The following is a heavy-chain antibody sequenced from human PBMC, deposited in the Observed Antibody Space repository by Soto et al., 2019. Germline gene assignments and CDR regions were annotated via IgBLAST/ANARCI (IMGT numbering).Heavy chain of an antibody. V-gene: IGHV1-2*04. Sequence: ASVKVSCKASGYTFTGYYMHWVRQAPGQGLEWMGWINPNSGGTNYAQKFQGWVTMTRDTSISTAYMELSRLRSDDTAVYYCARGLKPERTESDYWGQGTLVTVSS. D-gene: IGHD1-1*01. CDR2: INPNSGGT. CDR1: GYTFTGYY. CDR3: ARGLKPERTESDY. J-gene: IGHJ4*02.